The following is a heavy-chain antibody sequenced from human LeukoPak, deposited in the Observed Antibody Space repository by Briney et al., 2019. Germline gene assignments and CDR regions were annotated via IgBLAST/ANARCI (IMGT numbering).Heavy chain of an antibody. V-gene: IGHV4-59*01. CDR2: IYYSGSN. Sequence: SETLSLTCTFCGGSISSYYRSWIRQPPGKGLEWIGYIYYSGSNNYNPSLKSRVTISVDTSKNQFSLKLRSVTAADTAVYYCTAYCGGDCYPENWYFDLWGRGTLVTVSS. CDR3: TAYCGGDCYPENWYFDL. D-gene: IGHD2-21*01. J-gene: IGHJ2*01. CDR1: GGSISSYY.